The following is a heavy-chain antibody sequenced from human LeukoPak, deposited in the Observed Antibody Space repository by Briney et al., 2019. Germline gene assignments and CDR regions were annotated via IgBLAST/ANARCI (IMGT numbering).Heavy chain of an antibody. Sequence: PGGSLRLSCAASGFTVSSNYMSWVRQAPGKGLEWVSVIYSGGSTYYADSVKGRFTISRDNSKNTLYLQMNSLRAEDTAVYYCARGGMGFGELLGAFDIWGQGTMVTVSS. J-gene: IGHJ3*02. CDR1: GFTVSSNY. V-gene: IGHV3-53*01. CDR2: IYSGGST. D-gene: IGHD3-10*01. CDR3: ARGGMGFGELLGAFDI.